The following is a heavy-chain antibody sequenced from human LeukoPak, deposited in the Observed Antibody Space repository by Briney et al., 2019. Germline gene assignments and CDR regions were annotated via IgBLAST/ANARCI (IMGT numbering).Heavy chain of an antibody. V-gene: IGHV1-18*01. Sequence: ASVKASCKASGGTFSSYAISWVRQAPGQGLEWMGWISAYNGNTNYAQKLQGRVTMTTDTSTSTAYMELRSLRSDDTAVYYCARNKLIKWELENFDYWGQGTLVTVSS. CDR1: GGTFSSYA. CDR3: ARNKLIKWELENFDY. D-gene: IGHD1-26*01. CDR2: ISAYNGNT. J-gene: IGHJ4*02.